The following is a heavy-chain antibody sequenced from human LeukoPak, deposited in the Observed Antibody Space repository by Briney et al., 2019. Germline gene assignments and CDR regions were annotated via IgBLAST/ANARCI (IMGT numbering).Heavy chain of an antibody. J-gene: IGHJ4*02. Sequence: KFQGRVTITADESTSTAYMELSSLRSEDTAVYYCARGTAARPYYFDYWGQGTLVTVSS. CDR3: ARGTAARPYYFDY. D-gene: IGHD6-6*01. V-gene: IGHV1-69*01.